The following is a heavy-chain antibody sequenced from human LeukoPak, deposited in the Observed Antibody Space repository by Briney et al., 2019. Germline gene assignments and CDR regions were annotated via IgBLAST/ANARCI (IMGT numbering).Heavy chain of an antibody. CDR1: EFTFSSYG. V-gene: IGHV3-23*01. Sequence: GGSLRLSCAASEFTFSSYGMHWVRQAPGKGLEWVSAISGSGGSTYYADSVKGRFTISRDNSKNTLYLQMNSLRAEDTAVYYCAKDNRMIVVVYAFDIRGQGTMVTVSS. CDR3: AKDNRMIVVVYAFDI. J-gene: IGHJ3*02. D-gene: IGHD3-22*01. CDR2: ISGSGGST.